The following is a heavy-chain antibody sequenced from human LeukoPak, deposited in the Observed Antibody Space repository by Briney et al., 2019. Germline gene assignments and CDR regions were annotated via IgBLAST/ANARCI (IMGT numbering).Heavy chain of an antibody. J-gene: IGHJ4*02. Sequence: PGGSLRLSCAASGFTSSSYWMSWIRQPPGKGLEWIGYIYYSGSTSYNPSLKSRVTISRDTSKNQFSLNLSSVTAADTAVYYCAAKGPDDYGDYGMDYWGQGTLVTVSS. CDR1: GFTSSSYW. D-gene: IGHD4-17*01. CDR3: AAKGPDDYGDYGMDY. V-gene: IGHV4-59*01. CDR2: IYYSGST.